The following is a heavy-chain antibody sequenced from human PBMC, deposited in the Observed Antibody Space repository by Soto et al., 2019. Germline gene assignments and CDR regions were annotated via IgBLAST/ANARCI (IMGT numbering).Heavy chain of an antibody. Sequence: SVKVSCKASGGTFSSYAISWVRQAPGQGREWMGGIIPIFGTANYAQKFQGRVTITADESTSTAYMELSSLRSEDTAVYYCARDIVVVVAATGYYYYGMDVWGQGTTVTVSS. J-gene: IGHJ6*02. D-gene: IGHD2-15*01. CDR2: IIPIFGTA. CDR1: GGTFSSYA. CDR3: ARDIVVVVAATGYYYYGMDV. V-gene: IGHV1-69*13.